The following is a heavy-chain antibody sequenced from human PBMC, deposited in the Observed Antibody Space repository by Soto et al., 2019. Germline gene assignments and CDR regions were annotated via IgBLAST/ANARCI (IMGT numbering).Heavy chain of an antibody. J-gene: IGHJ4*02. CDR2: ISAYNGNT. CDR3: ARESTRSCHHY. D-gene: IGHD2-2*01. CDR1: GYTFTSYG. V-gene: IGHV1-18*01. Sequence: QVQLVQSGAEVKKPGASVKVSCKASGYTFTSYGISWVRQAPGQGLEWMGWISAYNGNTNYAQKLQGRVTMTTDTSTITASMALTRLRSYHTAFYYFARESTRSCHHYWCQGTLVTLSS.